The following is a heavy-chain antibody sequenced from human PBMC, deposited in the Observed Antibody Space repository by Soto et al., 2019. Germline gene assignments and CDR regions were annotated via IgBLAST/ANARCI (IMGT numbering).Heavy chain of an antibody. D-gene: IGHD2-21*02. CDR2: ISHTGRT. V-gene: IGHV4-38-2*02. CDR1: GSSITNSFY. CDR3: ARQRTSVVTQAYFDV. Sequence: PSETLSLTCRVSGSSITNSFYWGWIRQSPEKGLEWIGSISHTGRTSYNPSLKSRVSISVNTSKNQFSLTLTSVTAADTALYFCARQRTSVVTQAYFDVWGPGSLVTVSS. J-gene: IGHJ4*02.